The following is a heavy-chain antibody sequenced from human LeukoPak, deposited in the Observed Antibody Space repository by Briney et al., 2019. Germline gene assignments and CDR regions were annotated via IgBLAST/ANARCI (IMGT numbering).Heavy chain of an antibody. J-gene: IGHJ6*03. CDR1: GYSISSGYY. CDR3: ARARILTGYTHYYYYMDV. CDR2: IYHSGST. D-gene: IGHD3-9*01. V-gene: IGHV4-38-2*02. Sequence: NPSETLSLTCTVSGYSISSGYYWGWIRQPPGKGLEWIGSIYHSGSTNYNPSLKSRATISVDKSKNQFSLKLSSVTAADTAVYYCARARILTGYTHYYYYMDVWGKGTTVTVSS.